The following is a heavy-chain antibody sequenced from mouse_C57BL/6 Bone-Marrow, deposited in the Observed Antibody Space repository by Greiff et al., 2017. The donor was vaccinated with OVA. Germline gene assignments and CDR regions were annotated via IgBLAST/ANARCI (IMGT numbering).Heavy chain of an antibody. CDR2: ISYDGSN. CDR1: GYSITSGYS. V-gene: IGHV3-6*01. D-gene: IGHD1-1*01. J-gene: IGHJ3*01. CDR3: AREIYYYGSSLAWFAY. Sequence: DVQLQESGPGLVKPSQSLSLTCSVTGYSITSGYSWNWIRQFPGNKLEWMGYISYDGSNNYNPSLKNRISITRDTSKNQFFLKLNSVTTEDTATYYCAREIYYYGSSLAWFAYWGQGTLVTVSA.